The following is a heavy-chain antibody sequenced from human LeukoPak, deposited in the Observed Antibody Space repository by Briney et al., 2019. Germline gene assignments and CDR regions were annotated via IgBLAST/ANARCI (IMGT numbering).Heavy chain of an antibody. V-gene: IGHV3-23*01. CDR2: ITGSGGST. D-gene: IGHD3-9*01. J-gene: IGHJ4*02. Sequence: GGSLRLSCAASGFTFSNYAMSWVRQAPGKGLEWVSTITGSGGSTYYADSVQGRFTISRDNSKNTMYVQVNSLRAEDTAVYYCAKLTGNPSGSFANWGQGTLVSVSS. CDR3: AKLTGNPSGSFAN. CDR1: GFTFSNYA.